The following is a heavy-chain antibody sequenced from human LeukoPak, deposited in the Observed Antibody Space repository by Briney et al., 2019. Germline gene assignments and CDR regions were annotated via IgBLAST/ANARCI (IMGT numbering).Heavy chain of an antibody. D-gene: IGHD2-2*01. J-gene: IGHJ5*02. Sequence: SETLSLTCTVSGGSISSYYWSWIRQPPGKGLEWIGFIYYSGSANYNPSLKSRVTISVDTSKNQFSLKLSSVTAVDTAVYYCARGYCSSTSCYPAGFDPWGQGTLVTVSS. CDR1: GGSISSYY. V-gene: IGHV4-59*08. CDR2: IYYSGSA. CDR3: ARGYCSSTSCYPAGFDP.